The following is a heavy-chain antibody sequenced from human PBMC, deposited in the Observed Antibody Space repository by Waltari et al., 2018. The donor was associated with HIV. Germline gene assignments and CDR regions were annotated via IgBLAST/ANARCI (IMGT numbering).Heavy chain of an antibody. CDR1: GGSISSSSYY. V-gene: IGHV4-39*01. J-gene: IGHJ3*02. D-gene: IGHD3-16*02. CDR3: ARHPIGDYVWGSYRLHAFDI. Sequence: QLQLQESGPGLVKPSETLSLTCTVSGGSISSSSYYWGWIRQPPGKGLEWIGSIYYSGATSYNPSLKRRVTISVDTSKNHFSLKLSSVTAADTAVYYCARHPIGDYVWGSYRLHAFDIWGQGTMVTVSS. CDR2: IYYSGAT.